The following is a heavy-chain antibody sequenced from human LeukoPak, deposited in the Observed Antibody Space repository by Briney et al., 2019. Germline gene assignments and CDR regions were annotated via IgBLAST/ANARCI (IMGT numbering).Heavy chain of an antibody. CDR3: ARICGGNFFGAFDI. D-gene: IGHD4-23*01. J-gene: IGHJ3*02. V-gene: IGHV3-7*01. CDR2: IKQDGSEK. Sequence: PGGSLRLSCAASGFTFSSYWMSWVRQAPGKGLEWVANIKQDGSEKYYVDSVKGRFTISRDNAKNSLYLQMNSLRAEDTAVYYCARICGGNFFGAFDIWGQGTMVTVSS. CDR1: GFTFSSYW.